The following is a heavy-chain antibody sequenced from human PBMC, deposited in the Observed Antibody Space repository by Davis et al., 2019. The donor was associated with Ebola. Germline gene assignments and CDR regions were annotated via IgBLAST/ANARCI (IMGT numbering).Heavy chain of an antibody. CDR1: GGTFSSYA. D-gene: IGHD2-2*02. J-gene: IGHJ5*02. V-gene: IGHV1-18*01. CDR2: ISAYNGNT. Sequence: ASVKVSCKASGGTFSSYAISWVRQAPGQGLEWMGWISAYNGNTNYAQKLQGRVTMTTDTSTSTAYMELRSLRSDDTAVYYCARSWGVVVVPAAIPAWFDPWGQGTLVTVSS. CDR3: ARSWGVVVVPAAIPAWFDP.